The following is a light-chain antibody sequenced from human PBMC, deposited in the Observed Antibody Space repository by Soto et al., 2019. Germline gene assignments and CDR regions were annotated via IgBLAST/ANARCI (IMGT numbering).Light chain of an antibody. CDR1: QSVNSN. V-gene: IGKV3-15*01. CDR3: QHYNTCPCT. J-gene: IGKJ1*01. Sequence: ETVMTQSPATLSVSPGERATLSCWASQSVNSNLAWYQQKLGQAPRVLIYGASTRATGIPARFSGSGSETEFILTISSLQSEDSATYYCQHYNTCPCTFGQGTKVEIK. CDR2: GAS.